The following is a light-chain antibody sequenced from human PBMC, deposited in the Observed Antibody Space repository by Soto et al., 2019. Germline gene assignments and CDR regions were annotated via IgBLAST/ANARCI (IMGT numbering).Light chain of an antibody. CDR3: MQALQTPDT. CDR2: LGS. Sequence: DIVMTQSPLSLPVTPGEPASISCRSSQSLLHSNGYNYLDWYLQKPGQSPQLLIYLGSNRASGVPDRFSGSGSGTDFKLKISRVEAEDVGVYYCMQALQTPDTFGQGTKLEIK. CDR1: QSLLHSNGYNY. J-gene: IGKJ2*01. V-gene: IGKV2-28*01.